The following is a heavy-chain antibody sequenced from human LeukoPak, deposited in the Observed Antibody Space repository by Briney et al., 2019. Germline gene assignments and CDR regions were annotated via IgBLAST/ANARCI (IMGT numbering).Heavy chain of an antibody. J-gene: IGHJ4*02. V-gene: IGHV3-7*01. CDR1: GFTFTTYW. CDR2: INQDGSDK. D-gene: IGHD3-16*01. CDR3: ARGGKLHPQSPY. Sequence: GGSLRLSCAASGFTFTTYWMSWVRQAPGKGLEWVANINQDGSDKYYVDSVKGRFTISRDNGKNSLYLQMNSLGAEDTAVYYCARGGKLHPQSPYWGQGTLVTASS.